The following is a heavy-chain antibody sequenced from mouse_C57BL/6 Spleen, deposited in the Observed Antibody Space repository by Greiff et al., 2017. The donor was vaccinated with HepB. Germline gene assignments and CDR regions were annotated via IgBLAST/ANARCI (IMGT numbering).Heavy chain of an antibody. CDR1: GFNIKDDY. CDR3: TTVYDEKNFDY. V-gene: IGHV14-4*01. Sequence: EVKLEESGAELVRPGASVKLSCTASGFNIKDDYMHWVKQRPEQGLEWIGWIDPENGDTEYASKFQGKATITADTSSNTAYLQLSSLTSEDTAVYYCTTVYDEKNFDYWGQGTTLTVSS. CDR2: IDPENGDT. D-gene: IGHD2-12*01. J-gene: IGHJ2*01.